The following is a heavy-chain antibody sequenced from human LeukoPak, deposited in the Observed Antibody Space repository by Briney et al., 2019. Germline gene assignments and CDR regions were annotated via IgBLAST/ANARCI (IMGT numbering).Heavy chain of an antibody. Sequence: ASVKVSCKASGGTFSSYAISWVRQAPGQGLEWMGGIIPIFGTANYAQKFQGRVTITADESTSTAYMELSSLRFEDTAVYYCARGSCARGGDCYYDYWGQGTLVTVSS. D-gene: IGHD2-21*02. CDR3: ARGSCARGGDCYYDY. CDR1: GGTFSSYA. V-gene: IGHV1-69*13. CDR2: IIPIFGTA. J-gene: IGHJ4*02.